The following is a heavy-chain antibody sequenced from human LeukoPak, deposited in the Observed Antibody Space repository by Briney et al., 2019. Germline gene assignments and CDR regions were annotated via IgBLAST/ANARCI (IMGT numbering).Heavy chain of an antibody. CDR3: AKGYYDFWSGYYLLFDY. Sequence: PGGSLRLSCAVSGFTFSSYAMSWVRQAPGRGLEWVANIKEDGSEKNYVDSVKGRFTISRDNAKNSVYLQMNSLRAEDTAVYYCAKGYYDFWSGYYLLFDYWGQGTLVTVSS. V-gene: IGHV3-7*03. CDR2: IKEDGSEK. CDR1: GFTFSSYA. D-gene: IGHD3-3*01. J-gene: IGHJ4*02.